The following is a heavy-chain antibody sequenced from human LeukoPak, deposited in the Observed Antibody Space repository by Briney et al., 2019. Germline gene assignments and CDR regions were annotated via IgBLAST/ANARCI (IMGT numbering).Heavy chain of an antibody. CDR2: INPSGGST. CDR3: ARDEGEGYFDY. J-gene: IGHJ4*02. CDR1: GYTFTNYA. D-gene: IGHD3-16*01. V-gene: IGHV1-46*01. Sequence: GASVKVSCKPSGYTFTNYAIHWVRQAPGQGLEWMGIINPSGGSTSYAQKFQGRVTMTRDTSTSTVYMELSSLGSEDTVVYYCARDEGEGYFDYWGQGTLVTVSS.